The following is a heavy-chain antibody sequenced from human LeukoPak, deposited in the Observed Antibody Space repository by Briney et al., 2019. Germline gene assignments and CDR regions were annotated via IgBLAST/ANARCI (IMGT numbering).Heavy chain of an antibody. V-gene: IGHV3-15*01. CDR3: TTEFWNDDGNYFDY. CDR1: GFTFSNAW. Sequence: GGSLRLSCAASGFTFSNAWMSWVRQAPGKGLEWVGRIKSKTDGGTTDYAAPVKGRFTISRDDSKNTLYLQMNSLKTEDTAVYYCTTEFWNDDGNYFDYWGQGTLVTVSP. D-gene: IGHD1-1*01. J-gene: IGHJ4*02. CDR2: IKSKTDGGTT.